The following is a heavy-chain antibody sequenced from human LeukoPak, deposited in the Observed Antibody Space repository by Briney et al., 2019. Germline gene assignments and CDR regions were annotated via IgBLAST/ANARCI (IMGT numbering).Heavy chain of an antibody. Sequence: GGSLRLSCAASGFTFSSYAMSWVRQAPGKGLEWVSVIYSGGSTYYADSVKGRFTISRDNSKNTLYLQMNSLRAEDTAVYYCARDLSGWYYFDYWGQGTLVTVSS. CDR1: GFTFSSYA. CDR3: ARDLSGWYYFDY. J-gene: IGHJ4*02. CDR2: IYSGGST. D-gene: IGHD6-19*01. V-gene: IGHV3-66*01.